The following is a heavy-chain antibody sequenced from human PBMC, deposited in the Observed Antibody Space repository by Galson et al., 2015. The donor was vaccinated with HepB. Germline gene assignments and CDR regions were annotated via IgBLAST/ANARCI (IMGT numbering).Heavy chain of an antibody. CDR2: INSKSGGT. D-gene: IGHD4-17*01. Sequence: QSGAEVKKPGESLRPSCKASGYTFTAYSIHWVRQAPGQGLEWMGWINSKSGGTKSAQKFQGRVTMTRDTSISTAYMELSRLRSDDTAVYYCARGPLLFFYGDYGRRFDPWGQGTLVTVSS. CDR1: GYTFTAYS. V-gene: IGHV1-2*02. CDR3: ARGPLLFFYGDYGRRFDP. J-gene: IGHJ5*02.